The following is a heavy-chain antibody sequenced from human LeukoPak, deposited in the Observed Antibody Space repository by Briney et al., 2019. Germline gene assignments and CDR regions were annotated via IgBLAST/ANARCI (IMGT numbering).Heavy chain of an antibody. D-gene: IGHD5-12*01. CDR2: IWYDGRNK. V-gene: IGHV3-33*01. CDR1: GFPFSSHG. CDR3: ARGPALGYSGSHFDY. J-gene: IGHJ4*02. Sequence: QPGGSLRLSCAASGFPFSSHGMHWVRQAPGKELEWVAVIWYDGRNKYYADSVKGRFTISRDNSKNTLYLQLNSLRAEDTAVYYCARGPALGYSGSHFDYWGQGTLVTVSS.